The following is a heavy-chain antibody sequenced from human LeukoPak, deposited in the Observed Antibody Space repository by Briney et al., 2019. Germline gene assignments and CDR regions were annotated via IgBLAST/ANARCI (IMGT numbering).Heavy chain of an antibody. V-gene: IGHV4-30-2*01. D-gene: IGHD5-18*01. J-gene: IGHJ6*02. Sequence: SETLSLTCAASGGSISSGGYSWSWIRQPPGKGLEWIGYIYHSGSTYYNPSLKSRVTISVDRSKNQFSLKMSSVTAADTAVYYCARGVTPNSYYYGMDVWGQGTTVTVSS. CDR1: GGSISSGGYS. CDR2: IYHSGST. CDR3: ARGVTPNSYYYGMDV.